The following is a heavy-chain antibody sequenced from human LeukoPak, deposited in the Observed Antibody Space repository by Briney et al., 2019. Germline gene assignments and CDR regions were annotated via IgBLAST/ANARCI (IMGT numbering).Heavy chain of an antibody. J-gene: IGHJ3*02. CDR3: ARDADGSGSGAFDI. CDR2: MNSNSGNT. CDR1: GYTFTSYD. Sequence: ASVKVSCKASGYTFTSYDTNWVRQATGQGLEWMGWMNSNSGNTGYAQKLQGRVTITRNTSISTAYMELSSLRSEDTAVYYCARDADGSGSGAFDIWGQGTMVTVSS. V-gene: IGHV1-8*03. D-gene: IGHD3-10*01.